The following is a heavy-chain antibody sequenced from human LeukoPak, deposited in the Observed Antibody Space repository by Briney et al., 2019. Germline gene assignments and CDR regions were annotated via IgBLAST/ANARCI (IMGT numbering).Heavy chain of an antibody. CDR2: INPTGGST. Sequence: ASVKVSCKASGYTFTSYFIHWVRQAPGEGLEWMGIINPTGGSTRYAQKFQGRVTMTRDTSTSTVYMEPSSLRSEDTAVYYCARGRVTATDGFDIWGQGTTVIVSS. J-gene: IGHJ3*02. CDR1: GYTFTSYF. D-gene: IGHD2-21*02. CDR3: ARGRVTATDGFDI. V-gene: IGHV1-46*01.